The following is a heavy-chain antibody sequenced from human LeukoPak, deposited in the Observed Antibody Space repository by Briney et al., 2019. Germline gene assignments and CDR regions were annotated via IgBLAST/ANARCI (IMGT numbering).Heavy chain of an antibody. Sequence: PGRSLRLSCAASGFIFDDCAMHWVRQAPGKGLEWVSGISWNSGSIGYADSVKGRFTISRDNAKNSLYLQMNSLRAEDTALYYCAKDFESGSSARGGLEGYYFDYWGQGTLVTVSS. J-gene: IGHJ4*02. CDR3: AKDFESGSSARGGLEGYYFDY. V-gene: IGHV3-9*01. CDR2: ISWNSGSI. D-gene: IGHD1-26*01. CDR1: GFIFDDCA.